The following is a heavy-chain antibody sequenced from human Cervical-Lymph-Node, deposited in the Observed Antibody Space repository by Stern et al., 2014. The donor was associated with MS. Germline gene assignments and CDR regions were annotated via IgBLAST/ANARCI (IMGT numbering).Heavy chain of an antibody. D-gene: IGHD3-3*01. J-gene: IGHJ2*01. V-gene: IGHV4-59*01. Sequence: QVQLQESGPGLVKPSETLSLTCTVSGGSINDYYWNWIRQPPGKGLEWIGYISYSGRTNYNPSLKSRVTISVDTSKNQFSLRLKSVTAADTAVYYCARDFGGLLGSYWYFDLWGRGARVTVSS. CDR1: GGSINDYY. CDR2: ISYSGRT. CDR3: ARDFGGLLGSYWYFDL.